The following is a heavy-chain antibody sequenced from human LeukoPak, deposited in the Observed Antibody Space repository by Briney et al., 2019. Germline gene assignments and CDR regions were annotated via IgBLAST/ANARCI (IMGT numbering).Heavy chain of an antibody. CDR2: IYYSGST. J-gene: IGHJ4*02. CDR1: GGSISSYY. CDR3: AREGGYDFWSGYPR. Sequence: SETLSLTCTVSGGSISSYYWSWIRQPPGKGLEWIGYIYYSGSTNYNPSLKSRVTISVDTSKNQFSLKLSSVTAADTAVYYCAREGGYDFWSGYPRWGQGTLVTVSS. D-gene: IGHD3-3*01. V-gene: IGHV4-59*12.